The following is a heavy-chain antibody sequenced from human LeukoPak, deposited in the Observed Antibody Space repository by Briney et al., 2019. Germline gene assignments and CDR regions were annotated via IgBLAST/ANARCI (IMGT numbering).Heavy chain of an antibody. V-gene: IGHV3-21*01. CDR3: ARDRGGWYGEKGFDY. Sequence: GGSLRLSCAASGFTFSSYSMNWVRQAPGKGLEWVSSISSSSSYIYYADSVKGRFTISRDNAKNSLYLQMNSLRAEDTAVYYCARDRGGWYGEKGFDYWGQGTLVTVSS. CDR1: GFTFSSYS. CDR2: ISSSSSYI. J-gene: IGHJ4*02. D-gene: IGHD6-19*01.